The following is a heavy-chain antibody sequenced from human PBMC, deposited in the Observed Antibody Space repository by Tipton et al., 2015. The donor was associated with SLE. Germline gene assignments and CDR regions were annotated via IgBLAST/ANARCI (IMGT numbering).Heavy chain of an antibody. V-gene: IGHV4-39*07. J-gene: IGHJ4*02. D-gene: IGHD1-26*01. CDR2: INNSGNT. Sequence: GLVKPSETLSLKCTVSGGSMSTNTNFWGWIRQPPGKALEWIGNINNSGNTYHNPSLRNRVSLSVDMSKNQLSLKLSSVTAADTAVYYCTRRQGGVDADWGQGTRVTVSS. CDR3: TRRQGGVDAD. CDR1: GGSMSTNTNF.